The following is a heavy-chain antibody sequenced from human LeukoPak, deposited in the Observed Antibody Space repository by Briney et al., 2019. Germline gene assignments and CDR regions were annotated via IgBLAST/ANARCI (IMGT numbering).Heavy chain of an antibody. J-gene: IGHJ4*02. V-gene: IGHV3-7*01. CDR3: ASLSYGRLYCYFDY. D-gene: IGHD2-8*02. CDR1: GFTFSSYW. CDR2: IKQDGSEK. Sequence: GGSLRLSCAASGFTFSSYWMSWARQAPGKGLEWVANIKQDGSEKYYVDSVKGRFTISRDNAKNSLYLQMNSLRAEDTAVYYCASLSYGRLYCYFDYWGQGTLVTVSS.